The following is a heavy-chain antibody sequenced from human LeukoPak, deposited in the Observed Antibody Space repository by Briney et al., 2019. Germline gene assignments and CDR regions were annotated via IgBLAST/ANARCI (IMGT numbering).Heavy chain of an antibody. Sequence: SETLSLTCTVSGGSISSYYWSWIRQPPGKGLEWIGYIYYSGSTNYNPSLKSRVTISVDTSKNQFSLKLSSVTAADTAVYYCARAYGDYRDAYYYYYMDVWGKGTTVTVSS. CDR1: GGSISSYY. CDR3: ARAYGDYRDAYYYYYMDV. V-gene: IGHV4-59*12. CDR2: IYYSGST. D-gene: IGHD4-17*01. J-gene: IGHJ6*03.